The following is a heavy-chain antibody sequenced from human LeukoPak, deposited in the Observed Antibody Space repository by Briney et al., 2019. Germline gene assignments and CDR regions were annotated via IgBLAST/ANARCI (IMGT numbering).Heavy chain of an antibody. CDR2: ISSSSSYI. CDR1: GFTFTSYR. CDR3: ARDRLLEDRDYSYYYYMDV. D-gene: IGHD1-1*01. Sequence: NPGGSLRLSCAASGFTFTSYRMNWVRQAPGKGLEWVSSISSSSSYIYYADSVKGRFTISRDNAKNSLYLQMNSLRAEDTAVYHCARDRLLEDRDYSYYYYMDVWGKGTTVTVSS. J-gene: IGHJ6*03. V-gene: IGHV3-21*01.